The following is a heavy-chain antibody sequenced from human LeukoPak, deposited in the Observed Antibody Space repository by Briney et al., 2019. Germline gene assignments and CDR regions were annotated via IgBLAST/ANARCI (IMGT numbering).Heavy chain of an antibody. CDR3: ARVWGLPYYYMDV. Sequence: SVKVSCKASGYTFTGYYMHWVRQAPGQGLEWMGGIIPIFGTANYAQKFQGRVTITADESTSTAYMELSSLRSEDTAVYYCARVWGLPYYYMDVWGKGTTVTVSS. CDR2: IIPIFGTA. J-gene: IGHJ6*03. D-gene: IGHD1-26*01. CDR1: GYTFTGYY. V-gene: IGHV1-69*13.